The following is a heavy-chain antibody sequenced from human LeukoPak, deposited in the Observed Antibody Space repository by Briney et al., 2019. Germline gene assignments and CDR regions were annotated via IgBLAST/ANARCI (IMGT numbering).Heavy chain of an antibody. D-gene: IGHD4-23*01. J-gene: IGHJ4*02. Sequence: GGSLRLSCAASGLIVTRNYMSWVRQAPGKGLEWVSVVYSSGSVFYADSVKGRFTISRVSSKNTLNLQMTNLRPEDAAVYYCAGSATVVTLDYWGQGTLVTVSS. V-gene: IGHV3-66*02. CDR1: GLIVTRNY. CDR2: VYSSGSV. CDR3: AGSATVVTLDY.